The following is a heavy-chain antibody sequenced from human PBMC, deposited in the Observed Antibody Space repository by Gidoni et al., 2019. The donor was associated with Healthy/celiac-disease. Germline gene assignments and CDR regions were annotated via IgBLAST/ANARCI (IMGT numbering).Heavy chain of an antibody. CDR2: ISGSGGST. D-gene: IGHD2-15*01. J-gene: IGHJ4*02. CDR3: AKDRGIVVVVSY. Sequence: EVQLLESGGGLVQPGGSLRLSCAAAGCTFSSYAISWVRQAPGKGLEWCSAISGSGGSTYYADSVKGQFPISRDNSKNTLYLQMNSLRAEDTAVYYCAKDRGIVVVVSYWGQGTLVTVSS. CDR1: GCTFSSYA. V-gene: IGHV3-23*01.